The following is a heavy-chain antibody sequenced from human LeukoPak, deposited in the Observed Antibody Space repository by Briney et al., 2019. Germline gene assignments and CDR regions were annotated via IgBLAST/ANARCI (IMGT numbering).Heavy chain of an antibody. J-gene: IGHJ3*02. CDR1: GFTFSSYS. V-gene: IGHV3-48*04. CDR3: ARSGSFDAFDI. D-gene: IGHD1-26*01. Sequence: SGGSLRLSCAASGFTFSSYSMNWVRQAPGKGLEWVSYISSSSSTIYYADSVKGRFTISRDNAKNSLYLQMNSLRAEDTAVYYCARSGSFDAFDIWGQGTMVTVSS. CDR2: ISSSSSTI.